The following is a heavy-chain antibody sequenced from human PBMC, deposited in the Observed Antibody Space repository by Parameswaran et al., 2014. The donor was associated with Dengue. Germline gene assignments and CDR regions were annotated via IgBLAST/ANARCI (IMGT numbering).Heavy chain of an antibody. CDR2: MYRDGYT. CDR3: TRDHS. V-gene: IGHV3-53*04. J-gene: IGHJ4*02. Sequence: VRQAPGKGLEWVAVMYRDGYTFYEDSVKGRFTVSRHNSNNTLYLQMSSLRVEDTAVYYCTRDHSWGQGTLVTVSS.